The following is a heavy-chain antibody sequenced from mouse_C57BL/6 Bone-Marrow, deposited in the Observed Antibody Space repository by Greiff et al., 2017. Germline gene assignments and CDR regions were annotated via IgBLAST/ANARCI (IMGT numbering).Heavy chain of an antibody. CDR1: GFTFSDYY. Sequence: EVHLVESGGGLVQPGGSLKLSCAASGFTFSDYYMYWVRQTPEKRLEWVAYISNGGGSTYYPDPVKGRFTISRDNAKNTLYLQMRRLKSEDTAMYYCARHYGYGGGLAYWGQGTLVTVSA. J-gene: IGHJ3*01. V-gene: IGHV5-12*01. CDR2: ISNGGGST. CDR3: ARHYGYGGGLAY. D-gene: IGHD2-2*01.